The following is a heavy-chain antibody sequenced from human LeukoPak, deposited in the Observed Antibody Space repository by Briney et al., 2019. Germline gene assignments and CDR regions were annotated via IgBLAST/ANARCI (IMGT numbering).Heavy chain of an antibody. J-gene: IGHJ3*02. D-gene: IGHD3-3*01. CDR1: GGSISIYY. CDR2: IYYSGST. Sequence: SETLSLTCTVSGGSISIYYWSWVRQPPEKGLEWNGYIYYSGSTNYNPSLKSRATISVDTSKNQFSLKLSSVTAADTAVYYCAGGVGNDAFDIWGQGTMVTVSS. CDR3: AGGVGNDAFDI. V-gene: IGHV4-59*01.